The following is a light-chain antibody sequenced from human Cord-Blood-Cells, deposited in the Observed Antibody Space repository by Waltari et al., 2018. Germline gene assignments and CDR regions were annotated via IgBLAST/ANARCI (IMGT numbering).Light chain of an antibody. CDR2: GAS. Sequence: EIVMTQSPDTVSGSPGERATLSCRASQSVSSNLAWYQQKPGQALRLLIYGASTRATGIPARFSGSGSGTEFTLTISSLQSEDFAVYYWQQYNNWPPTFGQGRRLEIK. J-gene: IGKJ5*01. CDR1: QSVSSN. CDR3: QQYNNWPPT. V-gene: IGKV3-15*01.